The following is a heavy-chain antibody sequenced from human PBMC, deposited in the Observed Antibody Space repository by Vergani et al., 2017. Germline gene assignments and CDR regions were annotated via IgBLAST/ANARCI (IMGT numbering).Heavy chain of an antibody. Sequence: QVTLKESGPVLVKPTETLTLTCTVSGFSLSNARMGVSWIRQPPGKALEWLAHIFSSDEKYYSTSLKSRLTISKDTSKSQVVLTMTNMDPVDTATYYCARIYVTWADFWSGPNYDYYYGMDVWGQGTTVTVSS. CDR1: GFSLSNARMG. CDR3: ARIYVTWADFWSGPNYDYYYGMDV. D-gene: IGHD3-3*01. J-gene: IGHJ6*02. CDR2: IFSSDEK. V-gene: IGHV2-26*01.